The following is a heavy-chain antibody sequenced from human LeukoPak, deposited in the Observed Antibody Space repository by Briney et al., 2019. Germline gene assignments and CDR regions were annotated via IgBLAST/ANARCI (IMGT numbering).Heavy chain of an antibody. Sequence: GGSLRLSCAVSGFRVSDYYMSWVRQAPGKGLEWVAVISYDGSNKYYADSVKGRFTISRDNSKNTLYLQMNSLRAEDTAVYYCAGDNSSVMWLLSLFAYWGQGTLVTVSS. CDR1: GFRVSDYY. J-gene: IGHJ4*02. V-gene: IGHV3-30*01. CDR2: ISYDGSNK. CDR3: AGDNSSVMWLLSLFAY. D-gene: IGHD3-3*01.